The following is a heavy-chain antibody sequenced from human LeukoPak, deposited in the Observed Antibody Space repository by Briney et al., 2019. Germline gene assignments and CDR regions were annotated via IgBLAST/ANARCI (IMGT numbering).Heavy chain of an antibody. CDR3: ARDPAYGELSLFDY. CDR2: KWYDGNNK. J-gene: IGHJ4*02. D-gene: IGHD3-10*01. Sequence: GGCLRLSCAASGFTFSSYGMHWVREAPGRGLERVAVKWYDGNNKYYADSVKGRFTISRDNSKTTLYLQMTSLRAEDTAVYYCARDPAYGELSLFDYWGQGTLVTVSS. V-gene: IGHV3-33*01. CDR1: GFTFSSYG.